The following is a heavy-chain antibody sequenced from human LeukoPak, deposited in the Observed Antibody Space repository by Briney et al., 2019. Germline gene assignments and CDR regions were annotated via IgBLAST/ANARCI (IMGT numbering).Heavy chain of an antibody. CDR2: IKKDGSEK. V-gene: IGHV3-7*01. Sequence: GGTLRLSCAASGFTFSSYGMSWVRQAPGKGLEWVANIKKDGSEKYYVDSVKGRFTISRDNAKNSLYLQMNSLRAEDTAVYYCARDLYRIVVVPHYFDYWGQGTLVTVSS. CDR1: GFTFSSYG. J-gene: IGHJ4*02. D-gene: IGHD3-22*01. CDR3: ARDLYRIVVVPHYFDY.